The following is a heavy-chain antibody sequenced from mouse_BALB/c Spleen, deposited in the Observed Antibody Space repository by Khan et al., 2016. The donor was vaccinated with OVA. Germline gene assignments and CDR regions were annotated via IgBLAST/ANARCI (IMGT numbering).Heavy chain of an antibody. CDR2: INTYTGEP. CDR1: GYTFTNYG. V-gene: IGHV9-3-1*01. J-gene: IGHJ4*01. D-gene: IGHD1-1*02. Sequence: QIQLVQSGPELKKPGETVKISCKASGYTFTNYGMNWVKQAPGKGLKWMGWINTYTGEPTYADDFKGRFAFSLETSASTAYLQINNLKNEDTATYFCAKFLWHCYYAMDYWGQGTSVTVSS. CDR3: AKFLWHCYYAMDY.